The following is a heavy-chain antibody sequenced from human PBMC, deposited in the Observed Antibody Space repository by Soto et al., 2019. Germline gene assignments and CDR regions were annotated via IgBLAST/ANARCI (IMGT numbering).Heavy chain of an antibody. D-gene: IGHD4-17*01. Sequence: GGSLRLSCAASGFTFSCYALCWVRQAPGKGLEWVSTISDSGNSTYAADSVKGRFTISRDNSKNTLDLQMNSRRAEDTAVYYCARDRYCDSLWGQDDFYYRGQGTLVTVSS. CDR1: GFTFSCYA. V-gene: IGHV3-23*01. J-gene: IGHJ4*02. CDR3: ARDRYCDSLWGQDDFYY. CDR2: ISDSGNST.